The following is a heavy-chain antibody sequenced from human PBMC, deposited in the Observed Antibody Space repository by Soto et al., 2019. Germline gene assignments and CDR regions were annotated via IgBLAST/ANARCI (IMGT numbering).Heavy chain of an antibody. J-gene: IGHJ4*02. CDR3: AKDYRASGSWYVYYFDY. V-gene: IGHV3-48*01. CDR1: GFTFSSYS. Sequence: PGGSLRLSCAASGFTFSSYSMNWVRQAPGKGLEWVSYISTLSTTIHYADSVKGRFTISRDNSKNTLYLQMNSLRAEDTAVYYCAKDYRASGSWYVYYFDYWGQGTLVTVSS. D-gene: IGHD6-13*01. CDR2: ISTLSTTI.